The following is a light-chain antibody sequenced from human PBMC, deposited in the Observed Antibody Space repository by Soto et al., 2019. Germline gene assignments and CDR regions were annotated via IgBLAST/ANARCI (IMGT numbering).Light chain of an antibody. CDR2: DVS. J-gene: IGLJ3*02. CDR3: SSYTTATTRV. Sequence: QSALTQPASVSGSPGQSITISCTGTSSDVGAYNYVSWYQQHPGKAPKLMIFDVSNRPSGVSNRFSGSKSGNTASLTSSWLQAEDEADYYCSSYTTATTRVFGGGTKLTVL. CDR1: SSDVGAYNY. V-gene: IGLV2-14*01.